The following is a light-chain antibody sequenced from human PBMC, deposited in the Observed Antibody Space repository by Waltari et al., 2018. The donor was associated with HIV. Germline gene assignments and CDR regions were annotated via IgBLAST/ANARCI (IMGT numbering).Light chain of an antibody. CDR2: LAS. Sequence: DVLATQFPLSLTVSPVESASIPCRATESLRHSNGRNYLDWYFQRPGHTPRLLIYLASNRASGVPDRFVGGGSGTDFTLRITRVEAADVGIYFCLQNIRAPFAFGQGT. CDR3: LQNIRAPFA. CDR1: ESLRHSNGRNY. V-gene: IGKV2-28*01. J-gene: IGKJ2*01.